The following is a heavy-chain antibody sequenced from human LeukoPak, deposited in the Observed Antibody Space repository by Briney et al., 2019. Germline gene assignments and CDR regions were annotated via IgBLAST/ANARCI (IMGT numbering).Heavy chain of an antibody. D-gene: IGHD6-13*01. V-gene: IGHV3-7*01. CDR2: INLDGSER. J-gene: IGHJ4*02. CDR1: GFTFSGHS. CDR3: GRVIAGAIDY. Sequence: GGSLRLSCAASGFTFSGHSMTWVRQAPGKGLEGVANINLDGSERFYVDFVKGGFTISRDNADNSIYLQMNSLRAEDTAVYYCGRVIAGAIDYWGQGTLVTVSS.